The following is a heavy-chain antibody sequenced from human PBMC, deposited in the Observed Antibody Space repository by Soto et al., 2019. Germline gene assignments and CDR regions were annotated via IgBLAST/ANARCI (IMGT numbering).Heavy chain of an antibody. V-gene: IGHV4-30-4*01. CDR3: ARAIVVTVGGMDV. CDR1: GGSISNADYY. Sequence: QVQLQESGPGLVKPSQTLSLTCTVSGGSISNADYYWSWVRQPPGKGLEWIGYIYYSGSSFFNPSLKSRVTISKDTSKKQFSLRLTSVTAAQTAVYYCARAIVVTVGGMDVWGRGTTVTVSS. D-gene: IGHD5-12*01. J-gene: IGHJ6*02. CDR2: IYYSGSS.